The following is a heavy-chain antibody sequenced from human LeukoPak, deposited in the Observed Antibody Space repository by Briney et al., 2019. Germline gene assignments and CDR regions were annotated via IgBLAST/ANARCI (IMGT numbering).Heavy chain of an antibody. CDR2: MNPNSGNT. CDR3: ARGSYYDSSGYYYVEPFDY. V-gene: IGHV1-8*01. D-gene: IGHD3-22*01. CDR1: GYTFTSYD. J-gene: IGHJ4*02. Sequence: ASVKVSCKASGYTFTSYDINWVRQATGQGLEWMGWMNPNSGNTGYAQKSQDRLTMTRYTSISTAYMELSSLTSEDTAVYYCARGSYYDSSGYYYVEPFDYWGQGTLVTVSS.